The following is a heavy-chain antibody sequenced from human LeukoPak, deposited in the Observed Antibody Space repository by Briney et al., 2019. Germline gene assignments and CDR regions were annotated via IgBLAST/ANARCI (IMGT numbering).Heavy chain of an antibody. CDR1: GGTFSSYA. V-gene: IGHV1-69*01. CDR3: ARDCSSTSCSSGAFDI. Sequence: SVKVSCKASGGTFSSYAISWVRQAPGQGLEWMGGIIPIFGTANYAQKFQGRVTITADESTSTAYMELSSLRSEDTAVYYCARDCSSTSCSSGAFDIWGQGTMVTVSS. J-gene: IGHJ3*02. CDR2: IIPIFGTA. D-gene: IGHD2-2*01.